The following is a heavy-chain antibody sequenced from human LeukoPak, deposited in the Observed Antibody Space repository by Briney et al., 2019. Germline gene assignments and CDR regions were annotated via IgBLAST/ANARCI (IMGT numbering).Heavy chain of an antibody. Sequence: PSQTLSLTCTVSGGSISSGDYYWSWIHQPPGKGLEWIGYIYYSGSTYYNPSLKSRVTISVDTSKNQFSLKLSSVTAADTAVYYCARALGYCSSTSCYPDYWGQGTLVTVSS. CDR1: GGSISSGDYY. V-gene: IGHV4-30-4*01. CDR2: IYYSGST. J-gene: IGHJ4*02. D-gene: IGHD2-2*01. CDR3: ARALGYCSSTSCYPDY.